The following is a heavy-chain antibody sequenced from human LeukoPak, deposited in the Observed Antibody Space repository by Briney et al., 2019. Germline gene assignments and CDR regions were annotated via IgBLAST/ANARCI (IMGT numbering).Heavy chain of an antibody. CDR3: ARGGSSWYRGSFQH. V-gene: IGHV1-46*01. CDR1: GDTFTSYD. CDR2: INPSGGST. Sequence: ASVKVSCTASGDTFTSYDMHWERQAPGQWLEWMGIINPSGGSTSYAQIFQGRVTMTRDTSTSTVYMGLSNLRSEDTAVYYCARGGSSWYRGSFQHWGQGTLVTVSS. D-gene: IGHD6-13*01. J-gene: IGHJ1*01.